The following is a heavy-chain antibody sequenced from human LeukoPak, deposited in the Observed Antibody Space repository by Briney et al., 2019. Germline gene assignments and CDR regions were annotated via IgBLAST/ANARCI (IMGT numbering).Heavy chain of an antibody. Sequence: GESLKISCKDSGYSFSYYWIGWVRQMPGKGLEWMGIIYPGDSDTRYSPSFQGQVTNSADMSINTVYLQWSSLKASDTAMYYCAKTTQDGGSMDVWGKGTTVTVAS. CDR3: AKTTQDGGSMDV. D-gene: IGHD1-7*01. V-gene: IGHV5-51*01. CDR2: IYPGDSDT. J-gene: IGHJ6*03. CDR1: GYSFSYYW.